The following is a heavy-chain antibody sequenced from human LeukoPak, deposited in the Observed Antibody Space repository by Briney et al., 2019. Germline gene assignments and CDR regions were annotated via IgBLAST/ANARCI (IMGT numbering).Heavy chain of an antibody. CDR2: IHYSGNT. J-gene: IGHJ4*02. CDR3: ARLGAGPTYYDFWSGYSSFYFDY. V-gene: IGHV4-39*01. D-gene: IGHD3-3*01. Sequence: SETLSLTCTVSGGSTSSSNFYWGWIRQPPGMGLEWIGGIHYSGNTYYNPSLKSRVTISIDTSKNQFSLKLSSVTAADTAVYYCARLGAGPTYYDFWSGYSSFYFDYWGQGTMVTVSS. CDR1: GGSTSSSNFY.